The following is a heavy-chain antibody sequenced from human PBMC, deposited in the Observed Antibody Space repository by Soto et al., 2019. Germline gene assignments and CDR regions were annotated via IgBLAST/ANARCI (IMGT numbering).Heavy chain of an antibody. D-gene: IGHD2-21*02. V-gene: IGHV4-31*03. CDR1: GGSISSGGYY. J-gene: IGHJ6*02. CDR2: IYYSGST. Sequence: QVQLQESGPGLVKPSQTLSLTCTVSGGSISSGGYYWSWIRQHPGKGPEWIGYIYYSGSTYYNPSLKSRVTISVDTSKNQFSLKLSSVTAADTAVYYCARDRGAYCGGDCPLRPYYYYYGMDVWGQGTTVTVSS. CDR3: ARDRGAYCGGDCPLRPYYYYYGMDV.